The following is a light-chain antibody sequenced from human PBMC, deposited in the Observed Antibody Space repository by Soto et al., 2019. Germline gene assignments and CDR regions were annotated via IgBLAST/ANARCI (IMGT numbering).Light chain of an antibody. Sequence: MTQSPSSLSASVGEKIIITRRASRDVGSDVSWYQTKPGQDPKLLIYAASNLYTGVPSRFSGSRSGTEFNLTISRLQTEDFASYYCLQDYGGSWTFGQGTKVDIK. CDR2: AAS. CDR3: LQDYGGSWT. V-gene: IGKV1-6*01. CDR1: RDVGSD. J-gene: IGKJ1*01.